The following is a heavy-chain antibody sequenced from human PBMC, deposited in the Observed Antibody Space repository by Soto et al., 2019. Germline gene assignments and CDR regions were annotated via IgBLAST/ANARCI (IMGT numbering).Heavy chain of an antibody. CDR2: INPNSGGT. CDR1: GYTFTGYY. D-gene: IGHD4-17*01. Sequence: QVQLVQSGAEVKKPGASVKVSRKASGYTFTGYYMHWVRQAPGQGLEWMGWINPNSGGTNYAQKFQGWVTMTRDTSISTAYMELSRLRSDDTAVYYCAREIIYGDFDAFDIWGQGTMVTVSS. V-gene: IGHV1-2*04. J-gene: IGHJ3*02. CDR3: AREIIYGDFDAFDI.